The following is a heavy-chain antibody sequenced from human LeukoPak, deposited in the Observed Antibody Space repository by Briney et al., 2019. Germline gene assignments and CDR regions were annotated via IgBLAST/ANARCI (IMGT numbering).Heavy chain of an antibody. CDR2: IKQDGSQK. D-gene: IGHD1-26*01. J-gene: IGHJ4*02. Sequence: GGSLRLSCVDSGFTFSSNWMSWVRQAPGKGLEWVANIKQDGSQKNYVDSVRGRFTISRDNAKNSLYLQMNSLRAEDTAVYYCAKEIVGATPFCPLDYWGQGTLVTVSS. V-gene: IGHV3-7*03. CDR3: AKEIVGATPFCPLDY. CDR1: GFTFSSNW.